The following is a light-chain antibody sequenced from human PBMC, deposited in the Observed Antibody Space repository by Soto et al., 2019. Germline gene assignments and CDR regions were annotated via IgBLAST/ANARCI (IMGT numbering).Light chain of an antibody. J-gene: IGKJ1*01. Sequence: EIVLTQSPGTLSWSPGERASLSCRASQSIANSLAWYQQKPGQAPRLLIFGASNRATGIPDRFSGSGSGTDFTLTISRLEPEDFAVYHCQQYGGSPRTFGQGTKVDIK. CDR2: GAS. V-gene: IGKV3-20*01. CDR3: QQYGGSPRT. CDR1: QSIANS.